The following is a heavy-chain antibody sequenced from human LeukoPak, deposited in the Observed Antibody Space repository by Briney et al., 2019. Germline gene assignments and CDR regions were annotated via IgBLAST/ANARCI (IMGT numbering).Heavy chain of an antibody. CDR2: INAGNGNT. CDR1: GYTFTSYA. D-gene: IGHD2-21*01. Sequence: ASVKVSCKASGYTFTSYAIHWVRQAPGQRLEWMGWINAGNGNTKYSQKFQDRVTITRDTSASTAYMELSSPRSEDTAVYYCARVAGGAPMVDIWGQGTMVTVSS. J-gene: IGHJ3*02. CDR3: ARVAGGAPMVDI. V-gene: IGHV1-3*01.